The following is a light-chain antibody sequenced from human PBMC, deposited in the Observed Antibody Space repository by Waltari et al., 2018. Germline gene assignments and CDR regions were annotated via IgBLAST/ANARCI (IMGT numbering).Light chain of an antibody. CDR3: QAWDSGVAGV. CDR2: EDV. J-gene: IGLJ1*01. Sequence: SYDLIQSPSVSVSPGQTATITCSGDELEKKYVCWYQQKPGQSPVLVIYEDVRRPSEIPHRCSGSNSGNTATLTISGTQPMDEADYYCQAWDSGVAGVFGTGTKVTVL. V-gene: IGLV3-1*01. CDR1: ELEKKY.